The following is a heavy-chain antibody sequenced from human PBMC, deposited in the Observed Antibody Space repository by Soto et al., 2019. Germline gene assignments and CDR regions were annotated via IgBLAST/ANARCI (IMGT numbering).Heavy chain of an antibody. V-gene: IGHV3-23*01. Sequence: SLRLSCAASGFTFSSYAMSWVRQAPGKGLEWVSAISGSGGSTYYADSVKGRFTISRDNSKNTLYLQMNSLRAEDTAVYYCAKDPYYYDSSGYSYWGQGTLVTVS. CDR3: AKDPYYYDSSGYSY. CDR1: GFTFSSYA. CDR2: ISGSGGST. J-gene: IGHJ4*02. D-gene: IGHD3-22*01.